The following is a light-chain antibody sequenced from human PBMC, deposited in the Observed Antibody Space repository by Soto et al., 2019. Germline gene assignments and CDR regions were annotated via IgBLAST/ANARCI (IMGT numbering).Light chain of an antibody. CDR1: ERISSY. CDR3: QQTFSRPWT. J-gene: IGKJ1*01. V-gene: IGKV1-39*01. CDR2: SAS. Sequence: DIQMTQSPSSLSASVGDRVTITCRASERISSYLNWYQQKPGKAPKLLIYSASSSQSGVPSRFSGRGSGTDVTLTISSLRPEDFATYYCQQTFSRPWTFGQGTKVDIK.